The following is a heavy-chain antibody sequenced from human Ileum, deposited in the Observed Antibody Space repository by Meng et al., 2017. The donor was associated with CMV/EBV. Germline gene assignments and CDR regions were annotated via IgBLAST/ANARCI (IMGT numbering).Heavy chain of an antibody. CDR1: GDSLSTSS. V-gene: IGHV4-4*07. CDR2: ICGTGTT. J-gene: IGHJ5*02. CDR3: ARRIREVREISWENWLAP. D-gene: IGHD3-10*01. Sequence: VWPRESASGVVSPSETLSLTCTVSGDSLSTSSWNWIRQSAGSRLEWIGRICGTGTTNYNPSFKSRVTLSLDKSKNQFSLKLSSVTAADTAVYYCARRIREVREISWENWLAPWGQGTLVTVSS.